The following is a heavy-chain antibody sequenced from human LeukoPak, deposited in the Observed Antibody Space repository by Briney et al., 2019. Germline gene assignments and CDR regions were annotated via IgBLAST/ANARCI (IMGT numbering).Heavy chain of an antibody. CDR2: IYYTGNT. Sequence: PSETLSLTCSVSGDSITGYYWGWIRQPPGKGLEWIGNIYYTGNTYYNSSLKSRVTISVDTSKNQFSLKLSSVTAADTAVYYCARRAGGADYWGQGTLVTVSS. CDR3: ARRAGGADY. V-gene: IGHV4-39*07. J-gene: IGHJ4*02. CDR1: GDSITGYY. D-gene: IGHD4-17*01.